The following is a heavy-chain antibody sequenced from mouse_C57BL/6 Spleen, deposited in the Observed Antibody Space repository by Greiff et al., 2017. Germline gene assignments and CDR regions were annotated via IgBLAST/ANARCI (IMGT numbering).Heavy chain of an antibody. D-gene: IGHD4-1*01. CDR2: IDPETGGT. J-gene: IGHJ4*01. V-gene: IGHV1-15*01. CDR1: GYTFTDYE. CDR3: TRNWDEGDAMDY. Sequence: QVQLQQSGAELVRPGASVTLSCKASGYTFTDYEMHWVKQTPVHGLEWIGAIDPETGGTAYNQKFKGKAILTADKSSSTAYMELRSLTSEDSAVYYYTRNWDEGDAMDYWGQGTSVTVSS.